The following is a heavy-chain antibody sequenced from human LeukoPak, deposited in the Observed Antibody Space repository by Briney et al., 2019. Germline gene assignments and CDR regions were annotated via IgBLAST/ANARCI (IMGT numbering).Heavy chain of an antibody. Sequence: GGTLRLACAASGFTFGSYGMSWVRQAPGKGLEWVSTIHPSGTNTHYADSVKGRFTISRDNSKNKLFLLMSTLRADDTAIYYCAKDPSTLTIRDDYWGQGTLVTVSS. D-gene: IGHD5-24*01. V-gene: IGHV3-23*01. J-gene: IGHJ4*02. CDR1: GFTFGSYG. CDR2: IHPSGTNT. CDR3: AKDPSTLTIRDDY.